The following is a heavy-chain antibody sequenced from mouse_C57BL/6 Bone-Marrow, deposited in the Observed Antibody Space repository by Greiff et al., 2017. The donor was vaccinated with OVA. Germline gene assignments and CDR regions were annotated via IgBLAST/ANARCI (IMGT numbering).Heavy chain of an antibody. CDR1: GYSITSVYY. CDR3: ARDHDYERTWFAY. V-gene: IGHV3-6*01. D-gene: IGHD2-4*01. Sequence: EVKLQESGPGLVKPSQSLSLTCSVTGYSITSVYYWNWIRQFPGNKLEWMGYISYDGSNNYNPSLKNRISITRDTSKNQFFLKLNSVTTEDTATYYCARDHDYERTWFAYWGQGTLVTVSA. J-gene: IGHJ3*01. CDR2: ISYDGSN.